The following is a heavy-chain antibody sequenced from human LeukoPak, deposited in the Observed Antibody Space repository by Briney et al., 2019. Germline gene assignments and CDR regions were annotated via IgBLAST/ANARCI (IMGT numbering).Heavy chain of an antibody. J-gene: IGHJ6*03. CDR2: ISSSSSTI. CDR1: GFTFISYS. Sequence: PGESLRLSCAASGFTFISYSMNWVRQAPGKGLEWVSYISSSSSTIYYADSVRGRFTISRDNAKNSLYLQMNSLRAEDTAVYYCARAGYMVRGVVYYYYMDVWGKGTTVTVSS. CDR3: ARAGYMVRGVVYYYYMDV. V-gene: IGHV3-48*01. D-gene: IGHD3-10*01.